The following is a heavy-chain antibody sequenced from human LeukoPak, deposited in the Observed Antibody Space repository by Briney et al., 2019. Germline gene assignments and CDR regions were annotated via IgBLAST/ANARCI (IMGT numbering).Heavy chain of an antibody. CDR2: IYSGGST. CDR3: TRGGGGSFPHY. D-gene: IGHD2-21*01. V-gene: IGHV3-53*01. CDR1: GFTLSSNF. J-gene: IGHJ4*02. Sequence: SGGSLRLSCSASGFTLSSNFLSWVRQPPGKGLEWVSDIYSGGSTYYADSVKGRFTISRDNSKNTLYLQMNSLRAEDTAVYYCTRGGGGSFPHYWGQGTLVTVSS.